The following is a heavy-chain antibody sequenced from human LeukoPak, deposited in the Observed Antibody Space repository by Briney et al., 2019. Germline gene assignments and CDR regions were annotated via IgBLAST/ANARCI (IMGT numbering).Heavy chain of an antibody. V-gene: IGHV3-23*01. Sequence: PGGSLRLSCAASGFTFSSYAMSWVRQAPGKGLEWVSAISGSGGSTYYADSVKGRFTISRDNSKNTLYLQMNSLRAGDTAVYYCANNPAGYSSGWGYFQHWGQGTLVTVSS. CDR1: GFTFSSYA. D-gene: IGHD6-19*01. J-gene: IGHJ1*01. CDR3: ANNPAGYSSGWGYFQH. CDR2: ISGSGGST.